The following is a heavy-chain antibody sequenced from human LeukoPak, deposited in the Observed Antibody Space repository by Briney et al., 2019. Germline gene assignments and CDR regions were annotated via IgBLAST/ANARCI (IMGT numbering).Heavy chain of an antibody. CDR2: ISSSSSYI. V-gene: IGHV3-21*01. CDR3: ARDTSAGDGFDY. Sequence: PGGSLRLSCVASGFSFSTHWMHWVRQAPGKGLEWVSSISSSSSYIYYADSVKGRFTISRDNAKNSLYLQMNSLRAEDTAVYYCARDTSAGDGFDYWGQGTLVTVSS. CDR1: GFSFSTHW. D-gene: IGHD3-16*01. J-gene: IGHJ4*02.